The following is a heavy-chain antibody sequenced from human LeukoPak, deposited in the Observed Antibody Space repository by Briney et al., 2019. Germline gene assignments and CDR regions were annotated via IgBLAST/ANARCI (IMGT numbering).Heavy chain of an antibody. J-gene: IGHJ3*02. Sequence: KPGGSLRLSCAASGFTFSSYSMNWVRQAPGKGLEWVSSISSSSSYIYYADSVKGRFTISRDNAKNSLYLQMNSLRAEDTAVYYCARGVGATGAFDIWGQGTMVTVSS. CDR1: GFTFSSYS. D-gene: IGHD1-26*01. CDR3: ARGVGATGAFDI. CDR2: ISSSSSYI. V-gene: IGHV3-21*01.